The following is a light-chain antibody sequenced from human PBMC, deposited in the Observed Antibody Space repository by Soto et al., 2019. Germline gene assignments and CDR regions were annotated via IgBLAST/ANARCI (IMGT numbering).Light chain of an antibody. CDR2: AAS. V-gene: IGKV1-39*01. CDR1: QSNSSY. Sequence: DIQMTQSPSSLSASVGDRVTITCRASQSNSSYLNWYQQKPGKAPKLLIYAASSLQSGVPSRFSGSGSGTDFTLTISSLQPEDFASYYCQQSYSTPYTVGQGTKVDSK. J-gene: IGKJ2*01. CDR3: QQSYSTPYT.